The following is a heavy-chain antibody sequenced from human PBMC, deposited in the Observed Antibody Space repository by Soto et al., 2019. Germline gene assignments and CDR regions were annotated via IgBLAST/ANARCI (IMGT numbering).Heavy chain of an antibody. CDR3: TRQGVGGTDY. Sequence: QLQLQESGPGLVKPSETLSLTCSVSGGSISTSGYFWAWIRQSPGNGLEWIGSISSSGTTYYHPSPQSRVTISADTSKNQFSLKLTSVTAADTAVYYCTRQGVGGTDYWGRGTLVTVSS. D-gene: IGHD1-26*01. V-gene: IGHV4-39*01. CDR1: GGSISTSGYF. CDR2: ISSSGTT. J-gene: IGHJ4*02.